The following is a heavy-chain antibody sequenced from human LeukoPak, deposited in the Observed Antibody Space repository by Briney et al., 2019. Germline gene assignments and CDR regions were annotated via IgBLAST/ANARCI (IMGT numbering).Heavy chain of an antibody. CDR2: ISWDGGST. CDR3: AKGSTRDSSYYYYYMDV. J-gene: IGHJ6*03. CDR1: GFTFDDYA. V-gene: IGHV3-43D*03. D-gene: IGHD6-13*01. Sequence: TGGSLRLSCAASGFTFDDYAMHWVRQAPGKGLEWVSLISWDGGSTYYADSVKGRFTISRDNSKNSLYLQMNSLRAEDTALYYCAKGSTRDSSYYYYYMDVWGKGTTVTVSS.